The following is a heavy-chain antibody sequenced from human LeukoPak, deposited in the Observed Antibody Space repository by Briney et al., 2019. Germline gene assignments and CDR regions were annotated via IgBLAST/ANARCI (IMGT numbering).Heavy chain of an antibody. CDR1: GFTFSSYA. J-gene: IGHJ4*02. V-gene: IGHV3-23*01. Sequence: GGSLRLSCAASGFTFSSYAMSWVRQAPGKGLEWVSAISGSGGSTYYADSVKGRFTISRDNSKNTLYLQMNSQRAEDTAVYNCAKDVEAVAGTSDYWGQGTLVTVSS. CDR2: ISGSGGST. D-gene: IGHD6-19*01. CDR3: AKDVEAVAGTSDY.